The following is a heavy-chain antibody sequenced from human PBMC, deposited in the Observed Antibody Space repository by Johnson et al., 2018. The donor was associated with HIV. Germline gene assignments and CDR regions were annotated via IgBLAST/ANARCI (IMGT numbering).Heavy chain of an antibody. D-gene: IGHD6-13*01. Sequence: VQLVESGGGLVQPGGSLRLSCAASGFTFSSYWMSWVRQAPGKGLEWVANIKQDGSEKYYVDSVKGRFTISRDNAKNSLYLQMNSLIAEDMAVYYCARERQQLVKGGVFDIWGQGTMVTVSS. J-gene: IGHJ3*02. CDR3: ARERQQLVKGGVFDI. CDR1: GFTFSSYW. V-gene: IGHV3-7*03. CDR2: IKQDGSEK.